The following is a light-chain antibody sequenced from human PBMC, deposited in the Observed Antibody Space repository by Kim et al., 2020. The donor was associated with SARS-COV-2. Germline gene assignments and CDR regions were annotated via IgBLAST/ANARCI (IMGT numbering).Light chain of an antibody. CDR2: SND. J-gene: IGLJ2*01. CDR1: SSNIGSNY. CDR3: AAWDDSLSGGV. Sequence: QSVLTQPPSASGTPGQRVTISCSGNSSNIGSNYVFWYQQLPGTAPKLLIYSNDQRPSGVPDRFSGSKSGTSASLAISGLRSEDEADYSCAAWDDSLSGGVFGGGTQLTVL. V-gene: IGLV1-47*01.